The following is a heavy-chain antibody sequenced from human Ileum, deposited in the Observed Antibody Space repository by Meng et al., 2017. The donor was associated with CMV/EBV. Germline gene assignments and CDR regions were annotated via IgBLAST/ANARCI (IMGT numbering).Heavy chain of an antibody. Sequence: QVQEEQHGVVTQKAEASVKGSGKASCYTSTKYGMSWMRQAPGKGIEWMGWINTDNGDTYYAQQFLPRIPVSTDTSTSTSFMLLIVLISDNTADYYAAFTYCYYNGYFQYWGQGTLVTVFS. CDR3: AFTYCYYNGYFQY. CDR1: CYTSTKYG. J-gene: IGHJ1*01. CDR2: INTDNGDT. D-gene: IGHD2-21*01. V-gene: IGHV1-18*01.